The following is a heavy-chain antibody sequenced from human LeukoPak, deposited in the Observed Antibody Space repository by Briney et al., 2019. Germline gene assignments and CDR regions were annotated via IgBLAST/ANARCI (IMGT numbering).Heavy chain of an antibody. CDR1: GFTFSSYS. D-gene: IGHD2-8*01. V-gene: IGHV3-21*01. Sequence: GGSLRLSCAASGFTFSSYSMNWVRQAPGKGLEWVSSISSSSSYIYYADSVKGRFTFSRDNAKNSLYLQMNSLRAEDTAAYYCARESTEIVLMVYAEEEGFDYWGQGTLVTVSS. CDR3: ARESTEIVLMVYAEEEGFDY. CDR2: ISSSSSYI. J-gene: IGHJ4*02.